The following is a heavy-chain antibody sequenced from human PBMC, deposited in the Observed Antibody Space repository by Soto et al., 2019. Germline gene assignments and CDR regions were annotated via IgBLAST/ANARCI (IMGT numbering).Heavy chain of an antibody. Sequence: SETLSLTCTVSGGSISSRGDYWVWIRQSPGKGLEWIANIYYNGNTYYNPSYKSRCSISVDTSKNQFSLTLNSVTAADTAVYYCAKSGGVIVISDHWGQGIRATVSS. D-gene: IGHD3-16*02. V-gene: IGHV4-39*01. J-gene: IGHJ4*02. CDR1: GGSISSRGDY. CDR3: AKSGGVIVISDH. CDR2: IYYNGNT.